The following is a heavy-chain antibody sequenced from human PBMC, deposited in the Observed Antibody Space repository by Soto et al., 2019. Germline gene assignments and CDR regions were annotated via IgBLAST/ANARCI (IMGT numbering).Heavy chain of an antibody. Sequence: GGSLRLSCAASGFTFSSYEMNWVRQAPGKGLEWVSYISSSGSTIYYADSVKGRFTISRDNAKNSLYLQMNSLRAEDTAVYYCARDLAVDTAMAYYYYCMDVWGQGTTVTVSS. CDR2: ISSSGSTI. V-gene: IGHV3-48*03. J-gene: IGHJ6*02. D-gene: IGHD5-18*01. CDR3: ARDLAVDTAMAYYYYCMDV. CDR1: GFTFSSYE.